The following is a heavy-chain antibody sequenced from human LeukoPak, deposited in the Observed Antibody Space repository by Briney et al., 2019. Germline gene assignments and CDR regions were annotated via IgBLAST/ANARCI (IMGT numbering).Heavy chain of an antibody. Sequence: GGSLRLSCAASGFIFSSYGIHWVRQAPGKGLEWLSYISSSGGTIYYADSVKGRFTISRDNAKNSLSLLMNSLRAEDTAIYYCARDIHSVAFDIWGQGTVVTVSS. CDR3: ARDIHSVAFDI. CDR2: ISSSGGTI. J-gene: IGHJ3*02. V-gene: IGHV3-48*03. CDR1: GFIFSSYG.